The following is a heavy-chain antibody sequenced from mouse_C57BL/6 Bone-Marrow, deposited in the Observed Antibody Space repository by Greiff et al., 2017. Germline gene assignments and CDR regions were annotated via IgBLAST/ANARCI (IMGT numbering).Heavy chain of an antibody. Sequence: DVKLVESGGGLVKPGGSLKLSCAASGFTFSSYAMSWVRQTPEKRLEWVATISDGGSYTYYPDNVKGRFTISRDNAKNNLYLQMSHLKSEDTAMYYCARDTDYRGQGTSVTVSS. J-gene: IGHJ4*01. V-gene: IGHV5-4*01. CDR3: ARDTDY. CDR1: GFTFSSYA. CDR2: ISDGGSYT.